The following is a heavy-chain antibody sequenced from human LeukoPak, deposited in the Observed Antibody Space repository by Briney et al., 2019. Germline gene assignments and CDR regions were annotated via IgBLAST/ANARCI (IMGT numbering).Heavy chain of an antibody. CDR2: ISGSGGST. CDR1: RFTFSSYA. D-gene: IGHD3-22*01. CDR3: AKGGQKRYYYDSSGYRPFDY. J-gene: IGHJ4*02. Sequence: GGSLRLSCAASRFTFSSYAMSWVRQAPGKGLEWVSAISGSGGSTYYADSVKGRFTISRDNSKNTLYLQMNSLRAEDTAVYYCAKGGQKRYYYDSSGYRPFDYWGQGTLVTVSS. V-gene: IGHV3-23*01.